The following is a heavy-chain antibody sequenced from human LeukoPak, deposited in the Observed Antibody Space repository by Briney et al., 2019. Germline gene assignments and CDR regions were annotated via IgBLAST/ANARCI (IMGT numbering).Heavy chain of an antibody. D-gene: IGHD3/OR15-3a*01. CDR2: IRDSGEA. Sequence: SGGSLRLSCAVSGFRVGDYYMSWVRQAPGKGLEWVGLIRDSGEAFYADFVRGRFAISRDESENTLYLQMNSLRVEDTAVYFCARDRAALQDWVEFDPWGQGTPVIVSS. J-gene: IGHJ5*02. V-gene: IGHV3-66*03. CDR3: ARDRAALQDWVEFDP. CDR1: GFRVGDYY.